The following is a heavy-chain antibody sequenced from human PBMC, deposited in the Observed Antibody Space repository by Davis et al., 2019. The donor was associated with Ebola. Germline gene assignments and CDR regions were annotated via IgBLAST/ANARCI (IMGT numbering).Heavy chain of an antibody. V-gene: IGHV4-59*01. J-gene: IGHJ4*02. CDR1: GGSISSYY. CDR2: IYYSGST. CDR3: ARAAYYYGSGVDY. Sequence: SETLSLTCTVSGGSISSYYWSWIRQPPGKGLEWIGYIYYSGSTNYNPSLKSRVTISVDTSKNQFSLKLSSVTAADTAVYYCARAAYYYGSGVDYWGQGTLATVSS. D-gene: IGHD3-10*01.